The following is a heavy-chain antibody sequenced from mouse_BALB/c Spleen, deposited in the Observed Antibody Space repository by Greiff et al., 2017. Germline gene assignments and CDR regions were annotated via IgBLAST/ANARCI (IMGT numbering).Heavy chain of an antibody. V-gene: IGHV5-12-2*01. CDR2: ISNGGGST. CDR1: GFTFSSYT. Sequence: EVNVVESGGGLVQPGGSLKLSCAASGFTFSSYTMSWVRQTPEKRLEWVAYISNGGGSTYYPDTVKGRFTISRDNAKNTLYLQMSSLKSEDTAMYYCARHGLGRFAYWGQGTLVTVSA. CDR3: ARHGLGRFAY. J-gene: IGHJ3*01. D-gene: IGHD4-1*01.